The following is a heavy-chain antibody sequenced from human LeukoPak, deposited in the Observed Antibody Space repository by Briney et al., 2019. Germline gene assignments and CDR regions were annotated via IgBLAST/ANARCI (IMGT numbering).Heavy chain of an antibody. D-gene: IGHD1-1*01. CDR2: ISWNSGSI. CDR3: AKDHDLLGIGYDFDY. Sequence: GGSLRLSCAASGVTFEDYAMHWVRQAPGKGLEWVSGISWNSGSIAYAETVKGRFTISRDNAKNSLYLQMNSLRAEDTALYYCAKDHDLLGIGYDFDYWGQGTLVTVSS. CDR1: GVTFEDYA. V-gene: IGHV3-9*01. J-gene: IGHJ4*02.